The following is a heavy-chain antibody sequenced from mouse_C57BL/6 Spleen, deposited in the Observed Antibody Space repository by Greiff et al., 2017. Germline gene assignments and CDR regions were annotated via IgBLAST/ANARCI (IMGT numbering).Heavy chain of an antibody. CDR2: ISYDGSN. CDR1: GYSITSGYY. V-gene: IGHV3-6*01. CDR3: ARDNDDYDGGAWFAY. Sequence: VQLKESGPGLVKPSQSLSLTCSVTGYSITSGYYWNWIRQFPGNKLEWMGYISYDGSNNYNPSLKNRISITRDTSKNQFFLKLNSVTTEDTATYYCARDNDDYDGGAWFAYWGQGTLVTVSA. J-gene: IGHJ3*01. D-gene: IGHD2-4*01.